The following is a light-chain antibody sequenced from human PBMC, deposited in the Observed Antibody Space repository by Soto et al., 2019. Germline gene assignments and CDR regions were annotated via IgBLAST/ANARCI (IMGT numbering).Light chain of an antibody. CDR2: KAS. CDR3: QQYNSYSWT. V-gene: IGKV1-5*03. Sequence: DIQMTQSPSTLSASVGDRVTITCRASQTISSWLAWYQQKPGKAPKLLIYKASTLKSGVPSRFSGSGSGTEFTLTISSLQPDDCATYYCQQYNSYSWTFGQGTKVDIK. CDR1: QTISSW. J-gene: IGKJ1*01.